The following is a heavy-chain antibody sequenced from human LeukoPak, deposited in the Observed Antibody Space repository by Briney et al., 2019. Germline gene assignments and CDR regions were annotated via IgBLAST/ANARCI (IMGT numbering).Heavy chain of an antibody. Sequence: GGSLRLSCAASGFTFSSYGMHWVRQAPGTGLEWVAFIRYDGSNTYYADSVKGRFTISRDNSKNSLYLQMKGLRAEDTAVYHCAKDSRNYFSPDYWGQGTLVTVSS. D-gene: IGHD1-7*01. V-gene: IGHV3-30*02. CDR3: AKDSRNYFSPDY. CDR1: GFTFSSYG. J-gene: IGHJ4*02. CDR2: IRYDGSNT.